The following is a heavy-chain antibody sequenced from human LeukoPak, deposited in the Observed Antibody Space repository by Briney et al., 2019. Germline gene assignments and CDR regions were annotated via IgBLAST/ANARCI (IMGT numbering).Heavy chain of an antibody. Sequence: SETLSLTCTVSGFSITTYYWSWIRQPPGKGLEWIGYIYYSGSTNYNPSLKSRVTTSVDTSKNQFSLKLSSVTAADTAVYYCARVVEMANNYHYYYYMDVWGKGTTVTVSS. V-gene: IGHV4-59*01. J-gene: IGHJ6*03. D-gene: IGHD5-24*01. CDR2: IYYSGST. CDR3: ARVVEMANNYHYYYYMDV. CDR1: GFSITTYY.